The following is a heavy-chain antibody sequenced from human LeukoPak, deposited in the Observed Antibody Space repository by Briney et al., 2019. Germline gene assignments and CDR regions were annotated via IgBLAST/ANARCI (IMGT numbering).Heavy chain of an antibody. D-gene: IGHD1-1*01. CDR1: GGSFSGYY. Sequence: SETLSLTCAVYGGSFSGYYWSWIRQPPGKGLEWIGEINHSGSTNYNPSLKSRVTISVDKSKNQFSLKLSSVTAADTAVYYCARGPPRTGGDYWGQGTLVTVSS. CDR2: INHSGST. CDR3: ARGPPRTGGDY. V-gene: IGHV4-34*01. J-gene: IGHJ4*02.